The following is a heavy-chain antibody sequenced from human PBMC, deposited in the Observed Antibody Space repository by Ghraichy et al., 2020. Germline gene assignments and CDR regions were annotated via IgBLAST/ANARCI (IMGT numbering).Heavy chain of an antibody. CDR1: GFTFSSHW. CDR2: IKQDESEK. Sequence: GGSLRLSCAASGFTFSSHWMSWVRQAQGKGMEWVANIKQDESEKYYVDSVKGRFTISRDNAKNSLYLQMNSLRVEDTAVYYCARAGEYYYDSSGYYTYWGQGTLVTVSS. CDR3: ARAGEYYYDSSGYYTY. J-gene: IGHJ4*02. D-gene: IGHD3-22*01. V-gene: IGHV3-7*01.